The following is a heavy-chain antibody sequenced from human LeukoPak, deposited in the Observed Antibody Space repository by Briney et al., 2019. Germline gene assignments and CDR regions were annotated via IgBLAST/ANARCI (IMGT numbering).Heavy chain of an antibody. Sequence: GASVKVSCKASGGTFSSYAISWVRQAPGQGPEWMGGIIPIFGTANYAQKFQGRVTITADESTSTAYMELSSLRSDDTAVYYCARDSSGFSSGWYPDYWGQGTLVTVSS. V-gene: IGHV1-69*13. CDR3: ARDSSGFSSGWYPDY. D-gene: IGHD6-19*01. J-gene: IGHJ4*02. CDR2: IIPIFGTA. CDR1: GGTFSSYA.